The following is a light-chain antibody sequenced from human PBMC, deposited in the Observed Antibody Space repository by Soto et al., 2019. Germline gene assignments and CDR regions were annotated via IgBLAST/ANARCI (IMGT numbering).Light chain of an antibody. V-gene: IGKV3-11*01. J-gene: IGKJ1*01. CDR2: DAS. CDR3: QHYDRAPMWT. Sequence: IVLTQSPATLSLSPGERATLSCTASQSVRGYLAWYQQKPGQAPRLLIYDASKRATGIPPRFSGSGSETDFTLTISSLQPEDFAVYYCQHYDRAPMWTFGQGTKVDIK. CDR1: QSVRGY.